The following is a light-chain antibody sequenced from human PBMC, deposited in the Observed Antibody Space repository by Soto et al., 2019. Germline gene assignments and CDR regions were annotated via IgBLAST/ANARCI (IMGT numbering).Light chain of an antibody. Sequence: EIVMTQSPATLSLSLGERATLSCRASEGVARNVAWYRQTPGQAPRLLIHGTLTRATGIPDRFSGSRSGTEFTLTISSLQSEDSAAYYCQQHYKWPHTFGRGTKLEIK. J-gene: IGKJ2*01. CDR1: EGVARN. CDR2: GTL. CDR3: QQHYKWPHT. V-gene: IGKV3-15*01.